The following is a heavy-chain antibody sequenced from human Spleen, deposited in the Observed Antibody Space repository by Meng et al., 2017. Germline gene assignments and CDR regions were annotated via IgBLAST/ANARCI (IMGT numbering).Heavy chain of an antibody. CDR2: IYYSGST. V-gene: IGHV4-31*03. D-gene: IGHD3-22*01. J-gene: IGHJ4*02. CDR1: GGSISSGGYY. CDR3: AGCGSSYDSSGYSFDY. Sequence: SETLSLTCTVSGGSISSGGYYWSWIRQHPGKGLEWIGYIYYSGSTYYNPSLKSRVTISVDTSKNQLSLKLSSVTAADTAVYYCAGCGSSYDSSGYSFDYWGQGTLVTVSS.